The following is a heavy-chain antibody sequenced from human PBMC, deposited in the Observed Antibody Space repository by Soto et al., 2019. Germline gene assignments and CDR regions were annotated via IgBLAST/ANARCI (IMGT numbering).Heavy chain of an antibody. CDR1: GDSVSSNSAA. CDR2: TYYRSKWYN. V-gene: IGHV6-1*01. J-gene: IGHJ4*02. D-gene: IGHD3-10*01. Sequence: SQTLSLPCAISGDSVSSNSAAWNWIRQSPSRGLEWLGRTYYRSKWYNDYAVSVKSRITINPDTSKNQFSLQLNSVTPEDSAVYYCARRAGIAGRFDYWGQGTLVTVSS. CDR3: ARRAGIAGRFDY.